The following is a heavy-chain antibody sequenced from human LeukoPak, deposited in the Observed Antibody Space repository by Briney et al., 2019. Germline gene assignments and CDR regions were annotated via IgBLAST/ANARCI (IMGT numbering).Heavy chain of an antibody. J-gene: IGHJ4*02. V-gene: IGHV4-34*01. CDR2: INHSGST. Sequence: SETLSLTCAMYGGSFSGYYWSWIRQPPGKGLEWIREINHSGSTNYNPSLKSRVTMSVDTSKSQFSLKVNSVTAADTATYFCAYSNYDPTFDYWGQGTLVTVSS. D-gene: IGHD4-11*01. CDR3: AYSNYDPTFDY. CDR1: GGSFSGYY.